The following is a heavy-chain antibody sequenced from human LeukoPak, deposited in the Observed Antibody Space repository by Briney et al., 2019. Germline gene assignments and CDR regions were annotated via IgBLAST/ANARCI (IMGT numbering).Heavy chain of an antibody. J-gene: IGHJ6*03. CDR3: ARAGVAVAAFYYYYMDV. CDR1: GFTFGSYA. D-gene: IGHD6-19*01. CDR2: ISGSGGST. V-gene: IGHV3-23*01. Sequence: GGTLRLSCAASGFTFGSYAMSWVRQAPGKGLESVSSISGSGGSTYYADSVKGRFTISRDNSKNTLYLQMNSLRAEDTAVYYCARAGVAVAAFYYYYMDVWGKGTTVTVSS.